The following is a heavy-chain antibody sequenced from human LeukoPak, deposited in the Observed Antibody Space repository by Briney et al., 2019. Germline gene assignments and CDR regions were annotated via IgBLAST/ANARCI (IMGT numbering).Heavy chain of an antibody. Sequence: SVKVSCKASRGTFSSYAISWVRQAPGQGLEWMGRIIPILGIANYAQKFQGRVTITADKSTSTAYMELSSLRSEDTAVYYCAREALAAAGTGPLDYWGQGTLVTVSS. J-gene: IGHJ4*02. D-gene: IGHD6-13*01. CDR2: IIPILGIA. CDR1: RGTFSSYA. V-gene: IGHV1-69*04. CDR3: AREALAAAGTGPLDY.